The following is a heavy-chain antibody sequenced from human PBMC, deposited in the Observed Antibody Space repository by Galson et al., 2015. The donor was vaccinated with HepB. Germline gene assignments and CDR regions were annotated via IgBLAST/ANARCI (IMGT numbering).Heavy chain of an antibody. J-gene: IGHJ6*02. CDR3: ASGYSYGANYYYYYYGMDV. V-gene: IGHV3-74*01. D-gene: IGHD5-18*01. CDR1: GFTFSSYW. Sequence: SLRLSCAASGFTFSSYWMHWVRQAPGKGLVWVSRINSDGSSTSYADSVKGRFTISRDNAKNTLYLQMNSLRAEDTAVYYCASGYSYGANYYYYYYGMDVWGQGTTVTVSS. CDR2: INSDGSST.